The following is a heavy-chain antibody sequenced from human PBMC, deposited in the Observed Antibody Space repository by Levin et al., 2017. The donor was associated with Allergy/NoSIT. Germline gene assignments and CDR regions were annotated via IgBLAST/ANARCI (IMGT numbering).Heavy chain of an antibody. CDR2: ISWNSGSI. D-gene: IGHD3-10*01. CDR1: GFTFDDYA. Sequence: SLKSACAASGFTFDDYAMHWVRQAPGKGREWVSGISWNSGSIGYADSVKGRFTISRDNAKNSLYLQMNSLRTEDTALYYCARDNIGLPDAFDIWGQGTMVIVSS. J-gene: IGHJ3*02. V-gene: IGHV3-9*01. CDR3: ARDNIGLPDAFDI.